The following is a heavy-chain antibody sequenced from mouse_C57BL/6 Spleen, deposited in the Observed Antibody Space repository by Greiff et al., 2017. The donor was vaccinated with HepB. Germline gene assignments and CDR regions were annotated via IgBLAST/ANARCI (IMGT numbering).Heavy chain of an antibody. D-gene: IGHD1-1*01. V-gene: IGHV2-2*01. J-gene: IGHJ4*01. CDR1: GFSLTSYG. CDR2: IWRGGST. CDR3: ARNSHFYYYGSSYDAMDY. Sequence: QVQLKESGPGLVQPSQSLSITCTVSGFSLTSYGVHWVRQSPGKGLEWLGVIWRGGSTDYNAAFISRLSISKDNSKSQVFFKMNSLQADDTAIYYCARNSHFYYYGSSYDAMDYWGQGTSVTVSS.